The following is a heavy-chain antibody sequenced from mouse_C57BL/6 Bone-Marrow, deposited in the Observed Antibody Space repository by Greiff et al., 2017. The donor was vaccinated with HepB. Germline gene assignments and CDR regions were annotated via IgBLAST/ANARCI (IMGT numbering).Heavy chain of an antibody. CDR3: ARWGHYYGRSYWYFDV. J-gene: IGHJ1*03. CDR2: IYPGSGST. D-gene: IGHD1-1*01. Sequence: QVQLQQPGAELVKPGASVKMSCKASGYTFTSYWITWVKQRPGQGLEWIGDIYPGSGSTNYNEKFKSKATLTVDTSSSTAYMQLSSLTSEDSAVYYCARWGHYYGRSYWYFDVWGTGTTVTVSS. V-gene: IGHV1-55*01. CDR1: GYTFTSYW.